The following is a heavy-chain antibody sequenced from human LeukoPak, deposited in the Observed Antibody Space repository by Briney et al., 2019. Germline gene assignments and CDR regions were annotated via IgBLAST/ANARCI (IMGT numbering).Heavy chain of an antibody. Sequence: PGGSLRLSCAASGFTFSSYWMSRVRQAPGKGLEWVANIKQDGSEKYYVDSVEGRFTISRDNAKNSLYLQMNSLRAEDTAVYYCARDDCSSISCYHDWFEPWGQGTLVTASS. J-gene: IGHJ5*02. CDR1: GFTFSSYW. D-gene: IGHD2-2*01. CDR2: IKQDGSEK. V-gene: IGHV3-7*01. CDR3: ARDDCSSISCYHDWFEP.